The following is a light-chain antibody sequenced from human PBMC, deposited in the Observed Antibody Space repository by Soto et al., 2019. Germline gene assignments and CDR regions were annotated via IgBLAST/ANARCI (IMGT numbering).Light chain of an antibody. J-gene: IGKJ4*01. CDR2: DAS. CDR3: QQYNFWPPLN. CDR1: QSVNSN. V-gene: IGKV3-15*01. Sequence: EIVITQSPATLSVSPVERATLSCIASQSVNSNLAWYRQKPGQAPRLLISDASTRDTGVPARFSGSGSGTEFTLTISSLESEDSGIYYCQQYNFWPPLNFGGGTKVEIK.